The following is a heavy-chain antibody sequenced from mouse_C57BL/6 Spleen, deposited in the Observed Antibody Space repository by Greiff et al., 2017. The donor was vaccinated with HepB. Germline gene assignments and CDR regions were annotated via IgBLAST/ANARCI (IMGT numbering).Heavy chain of an antibody. Sequence: VQLQQSGPELVKPGASVKIPCKASGYTFTDYNMDWVKQSHGKSLEWIGDINPNNGGTIYNQKFKGKATLTVDKSSSTAYMELRSLTSEDTAVYYCARSGYYGSSYGAWFAYWGQGTLVTVSA. CDR1: GYTFTDYN. J-gene: IGHJ3*01. CDR3: ARSGYYGSSYGAWFAY. CDR2: INPNNGGT. D-gene: IGHD1-1*01. V-gene: IGHV1-18*01.